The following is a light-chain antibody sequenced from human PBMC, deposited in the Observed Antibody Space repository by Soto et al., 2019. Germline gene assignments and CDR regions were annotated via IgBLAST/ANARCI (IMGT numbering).Light chain of an antibody. Sequence: QSVLTRPASVSGSPGQSITISCTGTSSDVGYYNYVSWYQQHPGKAPKLMIYEVSNRPSGVSNHFSASKSGNTASLTISGLQAEDEAYYYCSSYTSDNTVVFGGGTKVTVL. CDR1: SSDVGYYNY. CDR3: SSYTSDNTVV. J-gene: IGLJ2*01. V-gene: IGLV2-14*01. CDR2: EVS.